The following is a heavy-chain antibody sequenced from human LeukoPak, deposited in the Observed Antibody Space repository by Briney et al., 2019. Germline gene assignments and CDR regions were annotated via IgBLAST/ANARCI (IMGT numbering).Heavy chain of an antibody. J-gene: IGHJ5*02. CDR2: IYYSGST. CDR3: ARVARLGELSSYNWFDP. Sequence: SETLSLTCTVSGGSISSYYWSWIRQPPGKGLEWIGYIYYSGSTNYNPSLKSRVTISVDTSKNQFSLKLSSVTAADTAVYHCARVARLGELSSYNWFDPWGQGTLVTVSS. V-gene: IGHV4-59*01. CDR1: GGSISSYY. D-gene: IGHD3-16*02.